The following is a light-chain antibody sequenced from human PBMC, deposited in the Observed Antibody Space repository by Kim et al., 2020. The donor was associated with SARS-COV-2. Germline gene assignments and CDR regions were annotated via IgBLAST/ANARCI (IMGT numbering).Light chain of an antibody. CDR1: QSISNY. V-gene: IGKV1-39*01. Sequence: DIQVTQSPPSLSASLGDRVTITCRASQSISNYLNWYQHKPGKAPKLLIYATSKLQSGVPSRFSGTESGTDFTLTITTLQPEDFATYFCKQSYSVPYTFGQGTKLEI. CDR2: ATS. CDR3: KQSYSVPYT. J-gene: IGKJ2*01.